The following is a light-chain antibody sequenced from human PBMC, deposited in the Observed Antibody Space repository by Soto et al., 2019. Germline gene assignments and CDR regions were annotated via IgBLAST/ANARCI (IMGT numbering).Light chain of an antibody. V-gene: IGKV3-20*01. CDR1: QSVSSNY. J-gene: IGKJ1*01. CDR3: QQYGSSPWT. CDR2: GAS. Sequence: EIVFTQSPGTLSLFPGEKNTLSCRASQSVSSNYLAWYQQKPGQAPRPLIYGASSRATGIPDRFSGSGAGTDFTLTISRLESEDFAVYYCQQYGSSPWTFGQGTKV.